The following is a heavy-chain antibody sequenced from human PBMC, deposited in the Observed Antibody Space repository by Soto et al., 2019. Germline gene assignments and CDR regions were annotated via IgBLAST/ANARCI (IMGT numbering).Heavy chain of an antibody. J-gene: IGHJ1*01. CDR1: GFTFSNAW. V-gene: IGHV3-15*07. CDR3: VADWRWVTNSQH. Sequence: EVQLVESGGGLVKPGGSLRLSCAASGFTFSNAWMTWVRRAPGKGLEWVGRVKSKTDGGTIDYGAPVKGRFTISRDDSKDAGYLQMDSRQTEDTTVYYCVADWRWVTNSQHRGQGTKVTVSS. CDR2: VKSKTDGGTI. D-gene: IGHD4-4*01.